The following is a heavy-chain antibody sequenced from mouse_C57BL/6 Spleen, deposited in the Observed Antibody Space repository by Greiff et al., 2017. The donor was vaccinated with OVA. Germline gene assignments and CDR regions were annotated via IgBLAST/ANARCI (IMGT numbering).Heavy chain of an antibody. CDR1: GYTFTSYW. CDR2: IYPGSGST. Sequence: VQLQQPGAELVKPGASVKMSCKASGYTFTSYWITWVKQRPGQGLEWIGDIYPGSGSTNYNEKFKSKATLTVDTSSSTAYMQLSSLTSEDSAVYYCARYYGNYRDAMDYWGQGTSVTVSS. V-gene: IGHV1-55*01. D-gene: IGHD2-1*01. CDR3: ARYYGNYRDAMDY. J-gene: IGHJ4*01.